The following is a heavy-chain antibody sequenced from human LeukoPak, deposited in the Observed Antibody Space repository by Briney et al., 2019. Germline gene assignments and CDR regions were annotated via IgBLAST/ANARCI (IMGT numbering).Heavy chain of an antibody. CDR2: IYYSGST. D-gene: IGHD6-19*01. Sequence: SETLSLTCTVSGGSISSSSYYWGWIRQPPGKGLEWIGSIYYSGSTYYNPSLKSRVTISVDTSKNQFSLKLSSVTAADTAVYYCASKLTAVAGYFDCWGQGTLVTVSS. V-gene: IGHV4-39*07. CDR1: GGSISSSSYY. J-gene: IGHJ4*02. CDR3: ASKLTAVAGYFDC.